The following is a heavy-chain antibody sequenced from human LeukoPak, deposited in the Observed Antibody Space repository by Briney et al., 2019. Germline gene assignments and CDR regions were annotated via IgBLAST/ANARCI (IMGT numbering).Heavy chain of an antibody. J-gene: IGHJ4*02. CDR3: ATDRAWGGFDY. Sequence: GGSLRLSCAASGFTVSTNYMTWVRQAPGKGLEWVSVIYSGGKTNYADSVKGRFTVSRDNAKNTLYLQMNSLRVEDTAVYYCATDRAWGGFDYWGLGALVTVSS. V-gene: IGHV3-53*01. CDR1: GFTVSTNY. D-gene: IGHD3-16*01. CDR2: IYSGGKT.